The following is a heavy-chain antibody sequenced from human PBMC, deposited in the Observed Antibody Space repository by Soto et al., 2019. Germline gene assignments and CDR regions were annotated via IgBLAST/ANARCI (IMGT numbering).Heavy chain of an antibody. V-gene: IGHV1-3*01. CDR3: SGSHDVVDSAGFAVDY. CDR1: GYIFTNYA. D-gene: IGHD2-15*01. Sequence: AASVKVSCKASGYIFTNYAIHWVRQAPGQRLEWMGWINAGNGNTKYSQKFQGRVTITRDTSASTAYMELSSLRSEETAVFYCSGSHDVVDSAGFAVDYWGQGTLVTVSS. J-gene: IGHJ4*02. CDR2: INAGNGNT.